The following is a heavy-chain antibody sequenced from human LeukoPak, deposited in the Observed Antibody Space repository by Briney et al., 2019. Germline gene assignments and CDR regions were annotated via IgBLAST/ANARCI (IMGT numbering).Heavy chain of an antibody. CDR2: MNPNSGNT. Sequence: ASVKVSCKASGYTFTSYDINWVRQATGQGLEWMGWMNPNSGNTGYAQKFQGRVTITRNTSISTAYMELSSLRSEDTAVYYCARVRDSSEFDAFDIWGQGTMVTVSS. V-gene: IGHV1-8*03. CDR1: GYTFTSYD. D-gene: IGHD3-22*01. J-gene: IGHJ3*02. CDR3: ARVRDSSEFDAFDI.